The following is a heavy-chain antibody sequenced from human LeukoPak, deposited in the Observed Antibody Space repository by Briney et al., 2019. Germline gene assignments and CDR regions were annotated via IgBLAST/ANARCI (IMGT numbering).Heavy chain of an antibody. CDR1: GFTFSSHW. J-gene: IGHJ4*02. Sequence: GGSLRLSCAASGFTFSSHWMSWVRQAPGKGLEWVANIKQDGSETYYVDSVKGRLTISRDNAKNSLYLQMNSLRAEDTAVYYCARDLAWGGYWGQGTLVTVSS. CDR3: ARDLAWGGY. V-gene: IGHV3-7*01. D-gene: IGHD7-27*01. CDR2: IKQDGSET.